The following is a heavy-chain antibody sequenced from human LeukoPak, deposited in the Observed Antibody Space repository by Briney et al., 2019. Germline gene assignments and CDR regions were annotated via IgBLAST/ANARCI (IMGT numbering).Heavy chain of an antibody. CDR2: IYHSGTA. D-gene: IGHD3/OR15-3a*01. Sequence: PSETLSLTCTVSAYSISNDNYWVWIRQSPGKGLEWIGSIYHSGTAYYNPSLKSRVTISVDTSKNQCSLKLSSVTATDTAVYYCAKEVARRTGGFDPWGQGTLVTVSS. CDR1: AYSISNDNY. V-gene: IGHV4-38-2*02. J-gene: IGHJ5*02. CDR3: AKEVARRTGGFDP.